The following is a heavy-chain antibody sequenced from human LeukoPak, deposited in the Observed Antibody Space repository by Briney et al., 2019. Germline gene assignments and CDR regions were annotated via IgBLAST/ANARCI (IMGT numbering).Heavy chain of an antibody. Sequence: GGSLRLSCAASGFTFSMYSMNWVRQTPGKGLEWISYIGFSPSSIYYADSVKGRFTVSRDNAKNSLYLQMNSLRAEDTAVYYCASSLRAYCGGDCFTYYFDYWGQGTLVTVSS. CDR3: ASSLRAYCGGDCFTYYFDY. J-gene: IGHJ4*02. D-gene: IGHD2-21*01. CDR1: GFTFSMYS. CDR2: IGFSPSSI. V-gene: IGHV3-48*04.